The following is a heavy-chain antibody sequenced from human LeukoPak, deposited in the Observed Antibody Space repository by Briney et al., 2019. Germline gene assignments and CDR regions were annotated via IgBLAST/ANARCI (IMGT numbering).Heavy chain of an antibody. Sequence: PGGSLRLSCAASGFTLSSYSMNWVRQAPGKGMEWVSSIISISSYIYYAASVQGRFTISRDNAKNSLYLQMHSLRAEDTAVYYCARDLRSYGFREDDAFDIWGQGTMVTVSS. V-gene: IGHV3-21*01. J-gene: IGHJ3*02. D-gene: IGHD5-18*01. CDR1: GFTLSSYS. CDR2: IISISSYI. CDR3: ARDLRSYGFREDDAFDI.